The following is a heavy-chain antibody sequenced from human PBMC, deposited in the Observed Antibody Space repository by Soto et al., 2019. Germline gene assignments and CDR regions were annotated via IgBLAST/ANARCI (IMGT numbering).Heavy chain of an antibody. V-gene: IGHV4-31*03. CDR1: GGSISSGGYY. CDR3: AREGSFTEPVYNWFDP. J-gene: IGHJ5*02. CDR2: IYYSGRT. Sequence: QVQLQESGPGLVKPSQTLSLTCTVSGGSISSGGYYWSWIRQHPGKGLEWIGYIYYSGRTYYNPSLKSRVTISVDASKNQFSRKLSSVTAADTAVYYCAREGSFTEPVYNWFDPWGQGTLVTVSS. D-gene: IGHD1-26*01.